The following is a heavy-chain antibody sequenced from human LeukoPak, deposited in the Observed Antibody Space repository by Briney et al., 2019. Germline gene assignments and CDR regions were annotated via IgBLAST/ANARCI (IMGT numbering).Heavy chain of an antibody. D-gene: IGHD6-13*01. CDR1: GFTFSSYG. CDR2: ISYDGRNK. J-gene: IGHJ5*02. V-gene: IGHV3-30*14. Sequence: GGSLRLSCAASGFTFSSYGMHWVRQAPGKGLEWVAVISYDGRNKYYADSVKGRFTISRDNSKNTLFLQMNSLRTDDTAVYYCARGLQQQLGWFDPWGQGTLVTVSS. CDR3: ARGLQQQLGWFDP.